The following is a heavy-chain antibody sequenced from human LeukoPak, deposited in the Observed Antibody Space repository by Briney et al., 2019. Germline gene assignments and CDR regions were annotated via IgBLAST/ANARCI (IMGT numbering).Heavy chain of an antibody. CDR1: GGSISSSSYY. CDR2: IYTSGST. Sequence: SETLSLTCTVSGGSISSSSYYWSWIRQPAGKGLEWIGRIYTSGSTNYNPSLKSRVTMSVDTSKDQFSLRLSSVTAADTAFYYCARESATSGSTDWGQGTLVTVSS. V-gene: IGHV4-61*02. CDR3: ARESATSGSTD. D-gene: IGHD3-10*01. J-gene: IGHJ4*02.